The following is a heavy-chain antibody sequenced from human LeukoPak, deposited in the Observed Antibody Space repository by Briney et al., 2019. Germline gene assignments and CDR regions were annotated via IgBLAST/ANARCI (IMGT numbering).Heavy chain of an antibody. V-gene: IGHV1-2*02. J-gene: IGHJ4*02. Sequence: ASVKVSCKASGYTFIGYCMHWVRQAPGQGLEWMGWINPNSGGTNYAQKFQVRVTMTRDTSMSTAYMELSRLRSDDTAEYYCASSVAAAGTSGRENDYWGQGTLVTVSS. D-gene: IGHD6-13*01. CDR3: ASSVAAAGTSGRENDY. CDR2: INPNSGGT. CDR1: GYTFIGYC.